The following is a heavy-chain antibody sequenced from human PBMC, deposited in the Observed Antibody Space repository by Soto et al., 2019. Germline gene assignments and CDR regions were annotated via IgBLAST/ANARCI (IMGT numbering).Heavy chain of an antibody. D-gene: IGHD3-3*01. CDR3: ARVKPRVTIFGVVIPDRYGMDV. Sequence: QVQLQESGPGLVKPSETLSLTCTVSGGSISSYYWSWIRQPPGKGLEWIGYIYYSGSTNYNPSLKSRVTISVDTSKNQFSLKLSFVTAADTAVYYCARVKPRVTIFGVVIPDRYGMDVWGQGTTVTVSS. J-gene: IGHJ6*02. CDR1: GGSISSYY. CDR2: IYYSGST. V-gene: IGHV4-59*01.